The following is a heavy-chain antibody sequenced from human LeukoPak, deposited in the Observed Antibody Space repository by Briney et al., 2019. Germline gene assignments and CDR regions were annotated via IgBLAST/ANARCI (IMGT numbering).Heavy chain of an antibody. Sequence: SETLSLTRTVSGGSISSYYWSWIRQPPGKGLEWIGYIYYSGSTNYNPSLKSRVTISVDTSKNQFSLKLSSVTAADTAVYYCARESDDIDAFDIWGQGTMVTVSS. CDR1: GGSISSYY. CDR2: IYYSGST. CDR3: ARESDDIDAFDI. D-gene: IGHD3-9*01. J-gene: IGHJ3*02. V-gene: IGHV4-59*01.